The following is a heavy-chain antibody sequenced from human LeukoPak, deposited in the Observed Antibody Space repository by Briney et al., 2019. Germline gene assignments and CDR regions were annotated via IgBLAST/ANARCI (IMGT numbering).Heavy chain of an antibody. V-gene: IGHV4-4*02. J-gene: IGHJ4*02. CDR1: GDSVSGSFW. Sequence: SETLSLTCAVSGDSVSGSFWWSWVRQPPHQGLEWIGEIHHSGSSNYNPSLESRVIISLDGSKNLLSLELSSVTAAGTAVYYRVRHSGWYFGYWGQGTLVTVSS. D-gene: IGHD6-19*01. CDR3: VRHSGWYFGY. CDR2: IHHSGSS.